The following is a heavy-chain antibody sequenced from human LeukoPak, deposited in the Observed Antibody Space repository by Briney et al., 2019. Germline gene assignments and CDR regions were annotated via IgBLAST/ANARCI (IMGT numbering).Heavy chain of an antibody. Sequence: QASETLSLTCTVSGGSISSNYWSWIRQPAGKGLEWIGRIYTSGSTNYNPSLKSRVTMSLDTSKNQFSLKLSSVTAADTAVYYCARHWIWNENWFDPWGQGTLVTVSS. V-gene: IGHV4-4*07. CDR1: GGSISSNY. CDR3: ARHWIWNENWFDP. CDR2: IYTSGST. J-gene: IGHJ5*02. D-gene: IGHD1-1*01.